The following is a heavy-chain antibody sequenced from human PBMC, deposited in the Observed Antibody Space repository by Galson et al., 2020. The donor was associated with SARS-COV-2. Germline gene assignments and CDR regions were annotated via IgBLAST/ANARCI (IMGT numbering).Heavy chain of an antibody. V-gene: IGHV3-7*03. Sequence: LSLTCAASGFTFSSYWMSWVRQAPGKGLEWVANIKQDGSEKYYVDSVKGRFTISRDNAKNSLYLQMNSLRAEDTAMYYCAREGYGNTHYYYYYGMDVWGQGTTVTVSS. CDR2: IKQDGSEK. D-gene: IGHD4-4*01. CDR3: AREGYGNTHYYYYYGMDV. J-gene: IGHJ6*02. CDR1: GFTFSSYW.